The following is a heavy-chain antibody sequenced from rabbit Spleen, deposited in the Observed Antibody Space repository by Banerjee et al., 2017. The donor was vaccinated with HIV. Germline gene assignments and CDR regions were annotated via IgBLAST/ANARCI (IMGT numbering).Heavy chain of an antibody. D-gene: IGHD2-1*01. CDR3: LRDRANIGGDYGPYYFDL. CDR2: IYAGSSGST. CDR1: GFSFSSGYF. J-gene: IGHJ4*01. V-gene: IGHV1S40*01. Sequence: QSLEESGGDLVKPGASLTLTCTASGFSFSSGYFMCWVRQAPGKGLEWIACIYAGSSGSTYYASWVNGRFTISRHNAQNTLYLQLDSLTAADTATYFCLRDRANIGGDYGPYYFDLWGPGTLVTVS.